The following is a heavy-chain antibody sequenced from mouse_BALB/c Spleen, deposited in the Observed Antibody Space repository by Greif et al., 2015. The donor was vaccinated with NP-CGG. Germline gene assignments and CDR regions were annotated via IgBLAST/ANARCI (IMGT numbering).Heavy chain of an antibody. CDR1: GFTFSSYA. D-gene: IGHD3-3*01. J-gene: IGHJ2*01. Sequence: DVKLVESGGGLVKPGGSLKLSCAASGFTFSSYAMSWVRQTPEKRLEWVATISSGGSYTYYPDSAKGRFTISRDNAKNSLYLQMSSLRSEDTAMYYCARHGGTGLDYWGQGTTLTVSS. V-gene: IGHV5-9-3*01. CDR3: ARHGGTGLDY. CDR2: ISSGGSYT.